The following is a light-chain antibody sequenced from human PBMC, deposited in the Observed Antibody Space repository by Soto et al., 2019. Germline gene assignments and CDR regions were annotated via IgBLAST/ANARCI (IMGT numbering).Light chain of an antibody. CDR2: DAS. J-gene: IGKJ4*01. Sequence: DIQMTQSPSSLSASVGDRITITCQASQDIRNHLNWYQQKPGKAPQILIYDASKLEAGVPSRFGGSGSGTDFTFTISSLQPEDIATYYCQQYLHVLTFGGGTKVEIK. CDR3: QQYLHVLT. V-gene: IGKV1-33*01. CDR1: QDIRNH.